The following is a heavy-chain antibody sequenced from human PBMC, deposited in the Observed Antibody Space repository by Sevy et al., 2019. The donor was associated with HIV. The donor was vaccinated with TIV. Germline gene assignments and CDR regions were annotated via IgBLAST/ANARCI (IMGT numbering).Heavy chain of an antibody. D-gene: IGHD3-10*01. V-gene: IGHV2-5*02. Sequence: SGPTLVKPTQTLTLTCSFSGLSLTTSGVGVGWIRQPPGEALEWLALIYWDDEKGYSQSWKTRLTISKDTSKNQVFLTMTNMDPVDTATYYCAHRRPLYFYGSYDFDYWGQGTLVTVSS. CDR2: IYWDDEK. CDR1: GLSLTTSGVG. J-gene: IGHJ4*02. CDR3: AHRRPLYFYGSYDFDY.